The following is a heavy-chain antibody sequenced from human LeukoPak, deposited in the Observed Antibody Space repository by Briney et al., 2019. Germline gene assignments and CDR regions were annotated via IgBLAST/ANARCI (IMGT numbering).Heavy chain of an antibody. CDR3: ARPQGQLWLRSPFDY. D-gene: IGHD5-18*01. CDR1: GFTFSDYS. V-gene: IGHV3-48*01. J-gene: IGHJ4*02. Sequence: GGSLRLSCAASGFTFSDYSMNWVRQAPGKGLEWVSYISGSGSPIYYADSVKGRFTISRDNAKNSLYLQMNSLRAEDTAVYYCARPQGQLWLRSPFDYWGQGTLVTVSS. CDR2: ISGSGSPI.